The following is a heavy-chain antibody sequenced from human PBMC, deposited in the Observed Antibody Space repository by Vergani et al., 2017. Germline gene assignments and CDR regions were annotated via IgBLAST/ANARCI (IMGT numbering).Heavy chain of an antibody. CDR1: GFTLSNAW. D-gene: IGHD3-22*01. CDR2: IKSKTDGGTT. Sequence: EVQLVESGGGLVKPGGSLRLSCAASGFTLSNAWMSWVRQAPGKGLEWVGRIKSKTDGGTTDYAEPVKGRFTISRDNSKNTLYLQMNSLKTEDTAVYYCTTTCYDESGGYYPNAFDIWGKGKMVTVAA. V-gene: IGHV3-15*01. J-gene: IGHJ3*02. CDR3: TTTCYDESGGYYPNAFDI.